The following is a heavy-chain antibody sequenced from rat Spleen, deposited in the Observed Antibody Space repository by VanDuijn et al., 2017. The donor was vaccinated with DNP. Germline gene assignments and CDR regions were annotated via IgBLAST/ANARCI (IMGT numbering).Heavy chain of an antibody. J-gene: IGHJ3*01. V-gene: IGHV2-41*01. CDR2: IWNTGGT. D-gene: IGHD1-2*01. CDR3: AGSPESSYIYLPWAY. Sequence: QVQLKESGPGLVQPSQTLSLTCTVAGFSLTIYNVHWVRQPPGKGLEWMGVIWNTGGTRYNSALRSQWTITKDTSKSQVFLKMHSLQIEDTATYYCAGSPESSYIYLPWAYWGQGTLVTVSS. CDR1: GFSLTIYN.